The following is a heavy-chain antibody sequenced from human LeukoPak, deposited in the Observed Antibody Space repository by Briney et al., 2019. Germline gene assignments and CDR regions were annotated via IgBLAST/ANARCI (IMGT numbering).Heavy chain of an antibody. CDR2: IWYDGSNK. D-gene: IGHD7-27*01. CDR3: ASVQRPGEHYFDY. Sequence: GRSLRLSCAASGFTFSSTGMHWVRQAPPKGQEWEAVIWYDGSNKYYADSVNSRFTISRDNSTNTLYLQMHSLIADDTAAYYYASVQRPGEHYFDYWGQGTLVTVSS. V-gene: IGHV3-33*01. J-gene: IGHJ4*02. CDR1: GFTFSSTG.